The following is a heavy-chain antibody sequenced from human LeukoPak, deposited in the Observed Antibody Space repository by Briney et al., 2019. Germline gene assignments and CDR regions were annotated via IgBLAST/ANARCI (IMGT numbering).Heavy chain of an antibody. J-gene: IGHJ4*02. Sequence: GGSLRLSCEVSGFAFGSEAMSWVRQSPARGLEWVASISPGGRTTYYADYVKDRFTISRDNSNNMLYVQMNSLRAEDTAVYYCAKVRSGSANWALRIFDNWGQGTLVTVSS. CDR2: ISPGGRTT. D-gene: IGHD1-1*01. CDR1: GFAFGSEA. V-gene: IGHV3-23*01. CDR3: AKVRSGSANWALRIFDN.